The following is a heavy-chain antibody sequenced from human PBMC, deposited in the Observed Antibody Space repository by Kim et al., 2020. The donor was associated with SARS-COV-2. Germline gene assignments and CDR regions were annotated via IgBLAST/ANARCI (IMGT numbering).Heavy chain of an antibody. D-gene: IGHD5-12*01. J-gene: IGHJ4*02. CDR1: GFTFSSYA. CDR3: AKALGGGYSGYFDY. Sequence: GGSLRLSCAASGFTFSSYAMHWVRQAPGKGLEWVAVISYDGSNKYYADSVKGRFTISRDNAKNSLFLQMNSLRAEDTAVYYCAKALGGGYSGYFDYWGQG. V-gene: IGHV3-30*04. CDR2: ISYDGSNK.